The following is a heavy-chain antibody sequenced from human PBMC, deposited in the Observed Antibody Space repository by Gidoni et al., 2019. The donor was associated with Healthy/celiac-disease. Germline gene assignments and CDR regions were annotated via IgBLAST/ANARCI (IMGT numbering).Heavy chain of an antibody. J-gene: IGHJ4*02. V-gene: IGHV3-64D*08. Sequence: EVQLVESGGGLVQPGGSLILSCSASGFTFSSYAMHWVRQAPGKGLEYVSAISSNGGSTYYADSVKGRFTISRDNSKNTLYLQMSSLRAEDTAVYYCVKDEYYYGSGTFDYWGQGTLVTVSS. CDR1: GFTFSSYA. CDR2: ISSNGGST. D-gene: IGHD3-10*01. CDR3: VKDEYYYGSGTFDY.